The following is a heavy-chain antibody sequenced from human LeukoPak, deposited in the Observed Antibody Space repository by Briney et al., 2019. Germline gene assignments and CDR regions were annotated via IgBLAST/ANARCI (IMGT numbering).Heavy chain of an antibody. CDR1: GFTFTNYW. D-gene: IGHD3-10*01. CDR3: ARDYYYGSGSYLK. CDR2: IKPDGSEK. V-gene: IGHV3-7*01. Sequence: PGGSLRLSCAASGFTFTNYWMSWVRQAPGKGLEWVANIKPDGSEKYYVDSVKGRSTISRDNAKNSLYLQMNSLRAEDTAVYYCARDYYYGSGSYLKWGQGTLVTVSS. J-gene: IGHJ4*02.